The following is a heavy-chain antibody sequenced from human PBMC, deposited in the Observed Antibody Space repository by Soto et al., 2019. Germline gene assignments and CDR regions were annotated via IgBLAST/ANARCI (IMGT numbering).Heavy chain of an antibody. J-gene: IGHJ6*02. D-gene: IGHD3-10*01. V-gene: IGHV3-30*18. CDR3: AKDLGSGKPYYYYAMDV. Sequence: AGGSLRLSCAASGFIFSRYGMHWVRQAPGKGLEWVAVISYDGSNKYYAESVKGRLIISRDKSENTLYLQMNSLRAEDTAVYYCAKDLGSGKPYYYYAMDVWGQGTTVTVSS. CDR2: ISYDGSNK. CDR1: GFIFSRYG.